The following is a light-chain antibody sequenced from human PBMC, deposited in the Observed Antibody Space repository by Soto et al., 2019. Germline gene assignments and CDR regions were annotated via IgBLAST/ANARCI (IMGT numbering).Light chain of an antibody. CDR1: SNDVGNYNL. CDR2: EGS. V-gene: IGLV2-23*01. CDR3: CSYAGSRAWV. Sequence: QSALTQPASVSGSPGQSITMSCTGTSNDVGNYNLVSWYQQHPGKAPKLMIYEGSKRPSGVSNRFSGSKSGNTASLTISGLQAEDEAYYYCCSYAGSRAWVFGGGTKLTVL. J-gene: IGLJ3*02.